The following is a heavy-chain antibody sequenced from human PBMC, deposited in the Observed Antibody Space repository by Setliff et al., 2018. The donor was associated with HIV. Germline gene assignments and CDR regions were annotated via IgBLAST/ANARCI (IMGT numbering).Heavy chain of an antibody. CDR1: GDSISSSTFY. D-gene: IGHD2-21*01. CDR3: ARPRLRGSGAFDI. CDR2: IYYSGTT. J-gene: IGHJ3*02. V-gene: IGHV4-39*01. Sequence: PSETLSLTCTVSGDSISSSTFYWGWIRQPPGKGLEWIGSIYYSGTTYYNPSLKSRVAIFVDTSKNQFSLKLSSVTAADTAVYYCARPRLRGSGAFDIWGQGTMVTVSS.